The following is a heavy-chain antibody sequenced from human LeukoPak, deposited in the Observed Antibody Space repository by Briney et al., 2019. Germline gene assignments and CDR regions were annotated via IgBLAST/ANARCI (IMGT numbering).Heavy chain of an antibody. D-gene: IGHD6-13*01. CDR2: IYYSGST. Sequence: PSETLSLTCTVSDGAIAGYSWSWIRQPPGKGLEWIGYIYYSGSTNYNPSLKSRVTISVDTSKNQFSLKLSSVTAADTAVYYCARSGAAGTYYYYMDVWGKGTTVTISS. CDR1: DGAIAGYS. V-gene: IGHV4-59*01. J-gene: IGHJ6*03. CDR3: ARSGAAGTYYYYMDV.